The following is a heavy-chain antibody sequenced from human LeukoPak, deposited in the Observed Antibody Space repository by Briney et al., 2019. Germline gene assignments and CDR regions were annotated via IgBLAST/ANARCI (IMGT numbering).Heavy chain of an antibody. J-gene: IGHJ5*02. CDR1: GGTFRNYA. CDR2: IIPIFSTA. V-gene: IGHV1-69*13. CDR3: ARDLDYGGNSWFDP. D-gene: IGHD4-23*01. Sequence: SVKVSCKASGGTFRNYAISWVRQAPGQGLEWMGGIIPIFSTANYAQKFLGRVTITADESTSTVYMELSSLRFEDTAVYYCARDLDYGGNSWFDPWGQGTLATVSS.